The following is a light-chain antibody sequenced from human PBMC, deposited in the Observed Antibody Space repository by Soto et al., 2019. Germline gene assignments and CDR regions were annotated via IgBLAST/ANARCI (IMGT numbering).Light chain of an antibody. CDR1: QVISSY. CDR3: QQLNSYPIT. CDR2: AAS. J-gene: IGKJ5*01. V-gene: IGKV1-9*01. Sequence: VRLTQSPSFLSASVGDRVTITCRASQVISSYLAWYQQKPGKAPKLLIYAASTLQSGVPSRFSGSRSGTEFTLTISSLQPEDFATYYCQQLNSYPITFGQGTRLEIK.